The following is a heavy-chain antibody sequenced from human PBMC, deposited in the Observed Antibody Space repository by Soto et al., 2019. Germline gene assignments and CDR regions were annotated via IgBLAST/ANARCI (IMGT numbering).Heavy chain of an antibody. CDR3: ARYERSSAFDP. Sequence: GGSPRLSCEASGFTFSSYWMQWVRQAPGKGLVWVSRINSDGSSTGYADSVKGRFTISRDNAKNTLYLQMNSLRAEDTAVYYCARYERSSAFDPWGQGTLVTVSS. CDR1: GFTFSSYW. J-gene: IGHJ5*02. D-gene: IGHD6-6*01. CDR2: INSDGSST. V-gene: IGHV3-74*01.